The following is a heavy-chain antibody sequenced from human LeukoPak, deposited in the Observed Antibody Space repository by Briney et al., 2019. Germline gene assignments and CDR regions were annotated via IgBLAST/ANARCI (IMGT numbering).Heavy chain of an antibody. D-gene: IGHD3-22*01. CDR1: GYRFDRYW. CDR2: IYPADSNS. J-gene: IGHJ2*01. CDR3: ARYADYYDSSGYRNWYFDL. V-gene: IGHV5-51*01. Sequence: GESLKISCKGSGYRFDRYWIGWVRQLPGIGLEWMGIIYPADSNSRYSPSFQGQVSISADKSISTAYLQWSSLKASDTAMYYCARYADYYDSSGYRNWYFDLWGRGTLVTVSS.